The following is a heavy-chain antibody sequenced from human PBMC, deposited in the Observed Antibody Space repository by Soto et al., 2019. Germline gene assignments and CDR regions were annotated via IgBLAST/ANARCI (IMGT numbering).Heavy chain of an antibody. CDR3: ARRTYCSGGSCYEEPFFDY. V-gene: IGHV4-39*01. CDR2: IYYSGST. CDR1: GGSISSSSYY. Sequence: PSETLSLTCTVSGGSISSSSYYWGWIRQPPGKGLEWIGSIYYSGSTYCNPSLKSRVTISVDTSKNQFSLKLSSVTAADTAVYYCARRTYCSGGSCYEEPFFDYWGQGTLVTVSS. J-gene: IGHJ4*02. D-gene: IGHD2-15*01.